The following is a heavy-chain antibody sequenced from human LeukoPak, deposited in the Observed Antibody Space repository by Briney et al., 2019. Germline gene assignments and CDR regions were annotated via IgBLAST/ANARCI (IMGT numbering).Heavy chain of an antibody. D-gene: IGHD5-12*01. CDR3: ARGGSGYDWFDP. CDR2: ISYSGST. CDR1: GGSISSYY. Sequence: SETLSLTCTVSGGSISSYYWSWIRQPPGKGLEWIGYISYSGSTNYNPSLKSRVTISVDTSKHQFSLKLRSVTAADTAVYYCARGGSGYDWFDPWGQGTLVTVSS. J-gene: IGHJ5*02. V-gene: IGHV4-59*01.